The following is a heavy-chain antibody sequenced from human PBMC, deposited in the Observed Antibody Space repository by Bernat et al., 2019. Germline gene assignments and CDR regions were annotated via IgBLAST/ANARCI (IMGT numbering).Heavy chain of an antibody. D-gene: IGHD1-1*01. Sequence: QVQLVESGGAVVQPGRSLRLSCAASGFTFGSYGMHWVRQAPGKGLEWVALLLSDGSDEYYADSVKGRFTISRDMSKNALYLQMNRLRVEDTAVYFCARAGFGTVSYFYYYMDVWGNGTTVAVSS. J-gene: IGHJ6*03. CDR2: LLSDGSDE. CDR1: GFTFGSYG. CDR3: ARAGFGTVSYFYYYMDV. V-gene: IGHV3-33*01.